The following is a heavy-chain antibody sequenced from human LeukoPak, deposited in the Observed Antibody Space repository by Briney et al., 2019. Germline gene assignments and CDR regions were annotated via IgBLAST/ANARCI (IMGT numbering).Heavy chain of an antibody. Sequence: GGSPRLSCAASGFTFSSYAMSWVRQAPGKGLGWVSAISGSGGSTYYADSVKGRFTISRDNSKNTLYLQMNSLRAEDTAVYYCAKDSSGWYGYFDYWGQGTLVTVSS. D-gene: IGHD6-19*01. CDR1: GFTFSSYA. J-gene: IGHJ4*02. V-gene: IGHV3-23*01. CDR3: AKDSSGWYGYFDY. CDR2: ISGSGGST.